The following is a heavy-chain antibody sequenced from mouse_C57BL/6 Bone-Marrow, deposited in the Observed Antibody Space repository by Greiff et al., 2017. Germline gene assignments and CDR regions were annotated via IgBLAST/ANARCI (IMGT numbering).Heavy chain of an antibody. V-gene: IGHV1-64*01. Sequence: VQLQQPGAELVKPGASVKLSCKASGYTFTSYWMHWVKQRPGQGLEWIGMIHPNSGSTNYNEKFKSKATLTVDKSSSTAYMQLSSLTSEDSAVYYCARKQSPYYYGRVYWGQGTTLTVSS. CDR2: IHPNSGST. CDR1: GYTFTSYW. J-gene: IGHJ2*01. CDR3: ARKQSPYYYGRVY. D-gene: IGHD1-1*01.